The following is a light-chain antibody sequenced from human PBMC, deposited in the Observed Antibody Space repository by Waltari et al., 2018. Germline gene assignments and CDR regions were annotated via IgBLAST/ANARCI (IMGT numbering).Light chain of an antibody. CDR1: QSVSTN. CDR3: QQYNNWPPHPLT. J-gene: IGKJ4*01. CDR2: GAS. V-gene: IGKV3-15*01. Sequence: EIVMTQSPATLSGSPGERDTPSCRASQSVSTNLAWYQQKPGQAPRLLIYGASTRATGIPARFSGSGSGTEFTLTISSMQSEDFAVYYCQQYNNWPPHPLTFGGGTKVEIK.